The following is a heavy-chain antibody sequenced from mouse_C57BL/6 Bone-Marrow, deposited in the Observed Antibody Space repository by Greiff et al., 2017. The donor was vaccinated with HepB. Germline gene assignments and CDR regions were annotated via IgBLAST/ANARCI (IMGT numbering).Heavy chain of an antibody. CDR3: AREDYYYGSSYCYWYFDV. V-gene: IGHV1-19*01. J-gene: IGHJ1*03. D-gene: IGHD1-1*01. Sequence: VQLQQSGPVLVKPGASVKMSCKASGYTFTDYYMNWVKQSHGKSLEWIGVINPYNGGTSYNQKFKGKATLTVDKSSSTAYMELNSLTSEDSAVYCCAREDYYYGSSYCYWYFDVWGTGTTVTVSS. CDR1: GYTFTDYY. CDR2: INPYNGGT.